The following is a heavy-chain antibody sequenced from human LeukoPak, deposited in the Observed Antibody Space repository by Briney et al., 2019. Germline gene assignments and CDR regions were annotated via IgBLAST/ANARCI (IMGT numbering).Heavy chain of an antibody. CDR2: MHGSGSP. J-gene: IGHJ3*02. CDR3: ARDLSVNAFDI. CDR1: GGSISSYY. Sequence: SETLSLTCTVSGGSISSYYWSWIRQPPGKGLERIAYMHGSGSPNYNPSLASRLTLSVDATENLLSLKLTSVTAADTAVYFCARDLSVNAFDIWGQGTSVTVSS. V-gene: IGHV4-59*01. D-gene: IGHD2/OR15-2a*01.